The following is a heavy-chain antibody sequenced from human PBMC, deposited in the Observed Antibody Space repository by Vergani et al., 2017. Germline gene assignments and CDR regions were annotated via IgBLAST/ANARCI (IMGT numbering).Heavy chain of an antibody. Sequence: QITLKESGPTLVKPTQTLTLTCTFSGFSLSISGVGVGWIRQPPGKALEWLALIYWNDDQEYSPSLRTRLTITKDTSKNQVVLTMTNMDPVDTATYYCAHSXQGGWVISGDYFDYWGQGTLVTVSS. J-gene: IGHJ4*02. V-gene: IGHV2-5*01. CDR1: GFSLSISGVG. CDR2: IYWNDDQ. D-gene: IGHD2/OR15-2a*01. CDR3: AHSXQGGWVISGDYFDY.